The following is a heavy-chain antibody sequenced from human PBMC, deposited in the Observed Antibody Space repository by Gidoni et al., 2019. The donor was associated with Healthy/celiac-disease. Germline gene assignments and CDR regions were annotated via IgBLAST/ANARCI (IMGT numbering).Heavy chain of an antibody. CDR2: ISISSSTI. J-gene: IGHJ5*02. CDR3: ARDEVYCSSTSCYKYNWSDP. Sequence: EVQLVESGGGLVQPGGSLSLPCAASGVTFSSHSMNWVRQAQGKGLEWVSYISISSSTIYYADSVKGRFTISRDNAKNSLYLQMNSLRDEDTAVYYCARDEVYCSSTSCYKYNWSDPWGQGTLVTVSS. CDR1: GVTFSSHS. D-gene: IGHD2-2*02. V-gene: IGHV3-48*02.